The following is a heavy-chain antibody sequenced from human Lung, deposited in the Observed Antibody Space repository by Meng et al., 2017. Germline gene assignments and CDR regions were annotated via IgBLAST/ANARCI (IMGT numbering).Heavy chain of an antibody. CDR2: IDPNNDHT. J-gene: IGHJ4*02. Sequence: QGQLGQSGPEVKKPGASVKLSCKPSGYTFAADWIHWLRQAPGQGLEWMGRIDPNNDHTQYAQNFQGRVTMTSDTSISTVYMELNGLRSDDTAVYYCARDEDISAAGKLFGDYWGQGTLVTVSS. V-gene: IGHV1-2*06. D-gene: IGHD6-13*01. CDR1: GYTFAADW. CDR3: ARDEDISAAGKLFGDY.